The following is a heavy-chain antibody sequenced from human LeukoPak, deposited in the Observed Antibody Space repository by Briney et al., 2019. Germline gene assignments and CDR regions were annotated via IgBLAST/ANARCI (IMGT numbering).Heavy chain of an antibody. Sequence: GGSLRLSCAASGFTFSNAWMSWVRQAPGKGLEWVGRIRSKANSYATAYAASVKGRFTISRDDSKNTAYLQMNSLKAEDTAVYYCTRTYDYGDYGSYGMDVWGQGTTVTVSS. V-gene: IGHV3-73*01. CDR1: GFTFSNAW. J-gene: IGHJ6*02. CDR3: TRTYDYGDYGSYGMDV. D-gene: IGHD4-17*01. CDR2: IRSKANSYAT.